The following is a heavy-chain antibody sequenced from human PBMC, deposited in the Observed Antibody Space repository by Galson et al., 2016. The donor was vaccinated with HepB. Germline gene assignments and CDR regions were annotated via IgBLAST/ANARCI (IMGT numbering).Heavy chain of an antibody. CDR3: ARSYLLGRGFGW. D-gene: IGHD7-27*01. CDR1: GFPFTKAW. V-gene: IGHV3-15*07. CDR2: IKSRTDGGTT. J-gene: IGHJ4*02. Sequence: FLRLSCAASGFPFTKAWMNWVRQAPGKGLEWVGQIKSRTDGGTTEYGAPVNGRFTISRDDSENTAYLQMNNLKTDDTAVYYCARSYLLGRGFGWWGQGTLVTVSS.